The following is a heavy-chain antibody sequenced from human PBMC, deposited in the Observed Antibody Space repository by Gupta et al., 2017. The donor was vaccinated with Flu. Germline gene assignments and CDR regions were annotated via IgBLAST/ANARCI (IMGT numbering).Heavy chain of an antibody. D-gene: IGHD4-4*01. CDR3: ARGGGDYRRHPLHGMDV. CDR2: ISAYNGNT. Sequence: ISWVRQAPGQGLEWMGWISAYNGNTNYAQKLQGRVTMTTDTSTSTAYMELRSLRSDDTAVYYCARGGGDYRRHPLHGMDVWGQGTTVTVSS. J-gene: IGHJ6*02. V-gene: IGHV1-18*01.